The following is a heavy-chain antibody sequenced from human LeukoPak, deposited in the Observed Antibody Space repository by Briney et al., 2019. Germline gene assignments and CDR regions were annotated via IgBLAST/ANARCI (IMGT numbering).Heavy chain of an antibody. V-gene: IGHV1-69*04. D-gene: IGHD5-24*01. CDR2: IIPILGIA. CDR1: GGTFSSYA. J-gene: IGHJ6*02. Sequence: GASVKVSCKASGGTFSSYAISWVRQAPGQGLEWMGRIIPILGIANYAQKFQGRVTITADKSTSTAYMELSSLRSEDTAVYYCARVAGDGYNYDPYYYCGMDVWGQGTTVTVSS. CDR3: ARVAGDGYNYDPYYYCGMDV.